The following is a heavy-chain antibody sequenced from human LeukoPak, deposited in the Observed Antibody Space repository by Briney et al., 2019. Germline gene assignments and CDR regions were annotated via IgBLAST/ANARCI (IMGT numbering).Heavy chain of an antibody. V-gene: IGHV3-48*01. D-gene: IGHD3-3*01. Sequence: GGSLRLSCAASGFTFSSCEMSWVRQAPGKGLEWVSYISSSSSTIYYADSVKGRFTISRDNAKNSLYLQMNSLRAEDTAVYYCARDSNYDFLGDWGQGTLVTVSS. J-gene: IGHJ4*02. CDR2: ISSSSSTI. CDR1: GFTFSSCE. CDR3: ARDSNYDFLGD.